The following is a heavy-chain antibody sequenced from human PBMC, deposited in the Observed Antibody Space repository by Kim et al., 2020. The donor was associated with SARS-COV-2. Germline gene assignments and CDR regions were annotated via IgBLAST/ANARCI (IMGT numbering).Heavy chain of an antibody. CDR1: GFTFSSYA. CDR2: ISYDGSNK. J-gene: IGHJ6*01. Sequence: GGSLRLSCAASGFTFSSYAMHWVRQAPGKGLEWVAVISYDGSNKYYADSVKGRFTISRDNSKNTLYLQMNSLRAEDTAVYYCARGPGYYDFWSGYYADY. V-gene: IGHV3-30*04. D-gene: IGHD3-3*01. CDR3: ARGPGYYDFWSGYYADY.